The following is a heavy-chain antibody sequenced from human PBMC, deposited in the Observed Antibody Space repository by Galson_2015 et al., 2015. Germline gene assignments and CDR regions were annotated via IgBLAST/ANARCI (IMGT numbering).Heavy chain of an antibody. CDR3: ASTYYYDSSGYYPAEYFQH. Sequence: SLRLSCAASGFTFRSYAMHWVCQAPGKGLEWVSYISSSGSTIYYADSVKGRFTISRDNAKNSLYLQMNSLRAEDTAVYYCASTYYYDSSGYYPAEYFQHWGQGTLVTVSS. CDR2: ISSSGSTI. J-gene: IGHJ1*01. CDR1: GFTFRSYA. D-gene: IGHD3-22*01. V-gene: IGHV3-48*03.